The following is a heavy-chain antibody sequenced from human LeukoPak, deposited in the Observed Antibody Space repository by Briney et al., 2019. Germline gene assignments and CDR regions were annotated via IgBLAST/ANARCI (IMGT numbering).Heavy chain of an antibody. J-gene: IGHJ4*02. Sequence: GGSLRLSCAASGFTFSSYWMSWVRQAPGKGLEWVANIKQDGSEKYYVDSVKGRFTISRDNAKNSLYLQMNSLRAEDTAVYYCARDLSNIVYDFLGYWGQGTLVTVSS. V-gene: IGHV3-7*01. D-gene: IGHD3-3*01. CDR2: IKQDGSEK. CDR3: ARDLSNIVYDFLGY. CDR1: GFTFSSYW.